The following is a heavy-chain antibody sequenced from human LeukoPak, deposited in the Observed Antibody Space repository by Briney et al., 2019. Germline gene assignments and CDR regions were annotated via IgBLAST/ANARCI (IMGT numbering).Heavy chain of an antibody. Sequence: GGSLRLSCEASRFSFSAYPMGWVRRAPWKGLEWVSAISGSGGSTYYADSVKGRFTISRDNSKNTLYLQMNSLRAEDTAVYYCAKIVNYYGSGSYDPWGQGTLVTVSS. D-gene: IGHD3-10*01. V-gene: IGHV3-23*01. J-gene: IGHJ5*02. CDR1: RFSFSAYP. CDR2: ISGSGGST. CDR3: AKIVNYYGSGSYDP.